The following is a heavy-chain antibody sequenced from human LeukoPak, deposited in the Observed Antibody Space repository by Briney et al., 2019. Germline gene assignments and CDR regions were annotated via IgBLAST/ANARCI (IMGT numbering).Heavy chain of an antibody. Sequence: SETLSLTCSVSGGSISSDYWSSIRHPPGKGLEWIGYIYYSGSTNYNPSLKSRVTISIDTSKNQFSLKLSSVTAADTAVYYCARGGAALDYWGRGTLVTVSS. CDR2: IYYSGST. J-gene: IGHJ4*02. D-gene: IGHD2-15*01. V-gene: IGHV4-59*01. CDR3: ARGGAALDY. CDR1: GGSISSDY.